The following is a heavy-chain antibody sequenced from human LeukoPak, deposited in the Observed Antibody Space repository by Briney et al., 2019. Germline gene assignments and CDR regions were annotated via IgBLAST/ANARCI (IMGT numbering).Heavy chain of an antibody. CDR3: AREIWFGGNYYYYCGMDV. D-gene: IGHD3-10*01. CDR2: ISGSGGST. V-gene: IGHV3-23*01. J-gene: IGHJ6*02. CDR1: GFTFSSYA. Sequence: PGGSLRLSCAASGFTFSSYAMSWVRQAPGKGLEWVSAISGSGGSTYYADSVKGRFTISRDNAKNSLYLQMNSLRAEDTAVYYCAREIWFGGNYYYYCGMDVWGQGTTVTVSS.